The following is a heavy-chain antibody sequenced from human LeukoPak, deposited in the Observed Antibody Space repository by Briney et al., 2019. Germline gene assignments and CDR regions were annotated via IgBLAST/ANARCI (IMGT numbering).Heavy chain of an antibody. J-gene: IGHJ6*03. CDR2: IYPSGNT. D-gene: IGHD3-10*01. Sequence: ETLSLTCSVSGGSFSNHFWSWVRQPAGKGLEWIGRIYPSGNTNYNPSLKSRVTLSVDTSKTQFYLSLSSVTAADTAVYYCAREDSGSYYNFYYFYMDVWGKGTTVTISS. V-gene: IGHV4-4*07. CDR1: GGSFSNHF. CDR3: AREDSGSYYNFYYFYMDV.